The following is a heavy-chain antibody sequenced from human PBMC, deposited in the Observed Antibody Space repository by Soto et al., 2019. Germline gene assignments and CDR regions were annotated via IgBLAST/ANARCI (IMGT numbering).Heavy chain of an antibody. CDR1: GFTYGAYG. CDR3: VKEDIPSRGGLAV. D-gene: IGHD2-15*01. J-gene: IGHJ6*02. CDR2: ISHDGGKI. Sequence: QVQLVESGGGVVQPGKSLRLACAASGFTYGAYGMHWVRQAPGKGLAWVALISHDGGKIYYAESVKGRFNVSRDNYKNTIDLQMDRLRSDDSGVYYCVKEDIPSRGGLAVWGQGTTVTVSS. V-gene: IGHV3-30*18.